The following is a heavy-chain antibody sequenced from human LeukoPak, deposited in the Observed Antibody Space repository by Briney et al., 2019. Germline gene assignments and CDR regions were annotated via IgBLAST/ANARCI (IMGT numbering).Heavy chain of an antibody. CDR1: GGTFSSYA. CDR2: MNPNSGNT. Sequence: ASVKVSCKASGGTFSSYAINWVRQATGQGLEWMGWMNPNSGNTGYAQKFQGRVTMTRNTSISTAYMELSSLRSEDTAVYYCAREGYSYGYRYYYYYMDVWGKGTTVTISS. J-gene: IGHJ6*03. CDR3: AREGYSYGYRYYYYYMDV. D-gene: IGHD5-18*01. V-gene: IGHV1-8*02.